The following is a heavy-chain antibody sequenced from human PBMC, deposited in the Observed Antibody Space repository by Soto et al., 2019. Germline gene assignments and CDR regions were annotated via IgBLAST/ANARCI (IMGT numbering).Heavy chain of an antibody. CDR2: IKSKTDGGTT. D-gene: IGHD3-10*01. CDR1: GFTFSNAW. Sequence: GGSLRLSCAASGFTFSNAWMSWVRQAPGKGLEWVGRIKSKTDGGTTHYAATVKSRFTITRDDSKNTLYLQMNSLKTEDTAVYYCTTDAFQRTMVRGDDKNFDYWGQGTLVTVSS. J-gene: IGHJ4*02. V-gene: IGHV3-15*01. CDR3: TTDAFQRTMVRGDDKNFDY.